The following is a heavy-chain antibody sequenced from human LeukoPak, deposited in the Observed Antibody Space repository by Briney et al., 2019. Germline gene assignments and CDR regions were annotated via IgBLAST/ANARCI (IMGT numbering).Heavy chain of an antibody. Sequence: NPSETLSLTCTISGGSISSSSYYWGWIRQPPGKGLEWIGSIYYSGSTYYNPSLKSRVTISVDTSKNQFSLKLSSVTAADTAVYYCARTWGHNWNDIYARVDAFDIWGQGTMVTVSS. D-gene: IGHD1-20*01. J-gene: IGHJ3*02. CDR2: IYYSGST. CDR1: GGSISSSSYY. CDR3: ARTWGHNWNDIYARVDAFDI. V-gene: IGHV4-39*01.